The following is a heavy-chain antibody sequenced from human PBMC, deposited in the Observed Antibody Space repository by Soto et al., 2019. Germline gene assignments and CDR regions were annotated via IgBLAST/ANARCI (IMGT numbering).Heavy chain of an antibody. CDR1: GYTFTTYG. D-gene: IGHD2-8*01. CDR3: ASVGNNGWRLEYDY. J-gene: IGHJ4*02. CDR2: IGGYNGDS. Sequence: QPQLVQSGPEVRKPGASVNVSCKASGYTFTTYGISWVRQAPGQGLEWMGWIGGYNGDSHNAQKFQGRLTMTRDTSTKTAYMELRSLRSDDTAVYYCASVGNNGWRLEYDYGGQGTLVTVSS. V-gene: IGHV1-18*04.